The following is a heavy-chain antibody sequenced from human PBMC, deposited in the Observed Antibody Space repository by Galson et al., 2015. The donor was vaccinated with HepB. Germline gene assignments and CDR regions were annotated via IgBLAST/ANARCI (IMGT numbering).Heavy chain of an antibody. J-gene: IGHJ3*02. CDR1: GYTFTYRY. D-gene: IGHD3-22*01. Sequence: SVKVSCKASGYTFTYRYLHWVRQAPGQALEWMGWITPFNGNTNYAQKFQDRVTITRDRSMSTAYMELSSLRSEDTAMYYCASLYDSSGTGGDAFDIWGQGTMVTVSS. CDR3: ASLYDSSGTGGDAFDI. CDR2: ITPFNGNT. V-gene: IGHV1-45*02.